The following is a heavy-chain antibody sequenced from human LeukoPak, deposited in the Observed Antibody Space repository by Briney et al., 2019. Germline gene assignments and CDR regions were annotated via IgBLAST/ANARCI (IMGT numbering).Heavy chain of an antibody. CDR1: GYSISSAFY. CDR3: AREKPRSGFDY. J-gene: IGHJ4*02. CDR2: IYYSGST. Sequence: SETLSLTCTISGYSISSAFYWGWIRQPPGKGLEWIGSIYYSGSTYYNPSLKSRVTISVDTPKNQFSLKLSSVTAADTAVYYCAREKPRSGFDYWGQGTLVTVSS. V-gene: IGHV4-38-2*02. D-gene: IGHD3-10*01.